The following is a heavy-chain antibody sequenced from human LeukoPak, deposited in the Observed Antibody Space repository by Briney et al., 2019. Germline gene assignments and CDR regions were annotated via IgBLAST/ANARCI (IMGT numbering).Heavy chain of an antibody. D-gene: IGHD3-10*02. J-gene: IGHJ6*04. CDR3: AELGITMIGGV. CDR2: ISTTSSYI. Sequence: GGSLRLSCAASGFTFSSYSMNWVRQAPGKVLEWVSSISTTSSYIYYADSVKGRFTISRDNAKNSLYLQMNSLRAEDTAVYYCAELGITMIGGVWGKGTTVTISS. V-gene: IGHV3-21*01. CDR1: GFTFSSYS.